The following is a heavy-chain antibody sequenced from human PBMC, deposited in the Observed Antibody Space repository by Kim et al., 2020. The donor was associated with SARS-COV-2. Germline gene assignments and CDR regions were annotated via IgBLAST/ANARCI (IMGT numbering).Heavy chain of an antibody. CDR3: ARGSVGYVWGTDY. Sequence: SVKVSCKASGCTFSSYAISWVRQAPGQGLEWMGGIIPIFGTANYAQKFQGRVTITADESTSTAYMELSSLRSEDTAVYYCARGSVGYVWGTDYWGQGTLVTVSS. D-gene: IGHD3-16*01. V-gene: IGHV1-69*13. CDR1: GCTFSSYA. J-gene: IGHJ4*02. CDR2: IIPIFGTA.